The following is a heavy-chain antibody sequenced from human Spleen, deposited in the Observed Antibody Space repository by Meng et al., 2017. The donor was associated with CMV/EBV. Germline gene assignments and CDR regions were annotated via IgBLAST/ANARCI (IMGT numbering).Heavy chain of an antibody. CDR2: INHSGST. CDR1: GGSVSSGSYY. V-gene: IGHV4-61*01. D-gene: IGHD3-22*01. Sequence: SETLSLTCTVSGGSVSSGSYYWSWIRQPPGKGLEWIGEINHSGSTTYNPSLKSRVTISVDTSKNQFSLKLSSVTAADTAVYYCARGPDSSGYYYYYFDYWGQGTLVTVSS. J-gene: IGHJ4*02. CDR3: ARGPDSSGYYYYYFDY.